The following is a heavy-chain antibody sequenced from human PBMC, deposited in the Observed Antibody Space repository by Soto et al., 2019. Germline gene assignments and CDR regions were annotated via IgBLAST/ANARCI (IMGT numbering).Heavy chain of an antibody. CDR2: ISGSGDST. CDR1: GFTFSSYA. Sequence: GGSLRLSCAASGFTFSSYAMSWVRRAPGKGLEWVSTISGSGDSTYYADSVMGRFTFSRDNSRNTLYLLMNSLRAEDTAVYYCAKVLSYSYSYGMDVWGQGTTVTVSS. J-gene: IGHJ6*02. V-gene: IGHV3-23*01. CDR3: AKVLSYSYSYGMDV.